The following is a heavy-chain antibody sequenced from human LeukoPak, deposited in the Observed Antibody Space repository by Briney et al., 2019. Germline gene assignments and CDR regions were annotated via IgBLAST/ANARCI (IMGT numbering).Heavy chain of an antibody. CDR2: VDHTGST. CDR1: DDSITMYY. Sequence: SETLSLTCSVSDDSITMYYWTWIRQPPGKGLEWIGYVDHTGSTNFSPSLNGRVSISRDTSKNLFSLRLRSVTAADTAVYFCARGRVSSSTWYSTYYYYFYMDVWGKGTTVTVSS. D-gene: IGHD4-11*01. V-gene: IGHV4-59*01. CDR3: ARGRVSSSTWYSTYYYYFYMDV. J-gene: IGHJ6*03.